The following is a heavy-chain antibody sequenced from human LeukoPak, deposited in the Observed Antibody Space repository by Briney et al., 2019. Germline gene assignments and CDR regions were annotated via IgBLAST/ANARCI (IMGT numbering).Heavy chain of an antibody. CDR1: GFTFSSYR. CDR2: IKQDGSEK. V-gene: IGHV3-7*01. Sequence: PGGSLRLSCAASGFTFSSYRMSWVRQAPGKGLEWVANIKQDGSEKYYVDSVKGRFTISRDNAENSLYLQMNSLRAEDTAVYYCANSGWTLRDYWGQGTLVTVS. J-gene: IGHJ4*02. CDR3: ANSGWTLRDY. D-gene: IGHD6-19*01.